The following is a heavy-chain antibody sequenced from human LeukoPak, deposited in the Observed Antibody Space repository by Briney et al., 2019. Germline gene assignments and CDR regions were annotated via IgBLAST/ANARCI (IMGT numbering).Heavy chain of an antibody. CDR2: VSGSGGSS. D-gene: IGHD3-22*01. Sequence: GGSLRLSCAASGFSFSTYGMSWVRQAPGKGLEWVSSVSGSGGSSYYGDSVKGRFTISRDNSKNTLYLQMNSLRVEGTAEYYCAKDHHYDSSDYGRYYYYGMDVWGQGTTVTVSS. CDR1: GFSFSTYG. J-gene: IGHJ6*02. CDR3: AKDHHYDSSDYGRYYYYGMDV. V-gene: IGHV3-23*01.